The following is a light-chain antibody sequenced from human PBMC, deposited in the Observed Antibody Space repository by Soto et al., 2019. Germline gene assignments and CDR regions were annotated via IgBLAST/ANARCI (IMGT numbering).Light chain of an antibody. CDR2: DVT. V-gene: IGLV2-8*01. CDR3: SSDAGNHNLV. Sequence: QSALTQPPSASGSPGQSVTISCTGTSSDVGAYNSVSWYQQHPGRAPKLILYDVTKRPSGVPDRFSGSKSGNAASLTVSGLRAEDEADYYCSSDAGNHNLVFGGGTQLTVL. CDR1: SSDVGAYNS. J-gene: IGLJ2*01.